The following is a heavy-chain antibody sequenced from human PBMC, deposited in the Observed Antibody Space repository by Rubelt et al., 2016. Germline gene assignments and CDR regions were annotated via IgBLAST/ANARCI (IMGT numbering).Heavy chain of an antibody. CDR3: ARNWGFDY. J-gene: IGHJ4*02. V-gene: IGHV3-66*01. D-gene: IGHD7-27*01. CDR2: IYSGGST. CDR1: GFTVSSNY. Sequence: EVQLVESGGGSVQPGGSLRLSCAASGFTVSSNYMSWVRQAPGKGLEWVSVIYSGGSTYYADSVKGRFTSSRGSSKNTLYLQMNSLRAEDTAVYYCARNWGFDYWGQGTLVTVSS.